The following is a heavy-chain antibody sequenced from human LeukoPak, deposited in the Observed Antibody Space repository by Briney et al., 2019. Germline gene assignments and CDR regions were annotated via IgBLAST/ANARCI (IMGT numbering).Heavy chain of an antibody. J-gene: IGHJ3*02. V-gene: IGHV4-59*01. CDR2: IYYSGST. CDR3: ARDKDYFDSGGAFDI. Sequence: PSETLSLTCTVSGGSISSYYWSWIPQPPGKGLEWIGYIYYSGSTNYNPSLKSRVTMSVDTSKNQFSLKLSSVTAADTAVYYCARDKDYFDSGGAFDIWGQGTMVTVSS. D-gene: IGHD3-22*01. CDR1: GGSISSYY.